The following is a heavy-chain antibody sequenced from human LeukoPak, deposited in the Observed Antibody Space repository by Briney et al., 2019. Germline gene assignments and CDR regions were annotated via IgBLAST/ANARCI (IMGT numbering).Heavy chain of an antibody. Sequence: GESLKISCEASGFTFSSYAMSWIRQAPGKGLEWVSYISSSGSTIYYADSVKGRFTISRDNAKNSLYLQMNSLRAEDTAVYYCAELGITMIGGVWGKGTTVTISS. V-gene: IGHV3-11*04. J-gene: IGHJ6*04. CDR1: GFTFSSYA. CDR2: ISSSGSTI. CDR3: AELGITMIGGV. D-gene: IGHD3-10*02.